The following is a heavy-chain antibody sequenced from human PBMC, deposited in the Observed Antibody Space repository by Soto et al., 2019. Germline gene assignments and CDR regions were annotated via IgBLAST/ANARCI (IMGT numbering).Heavy chain of an antibody. CDR2: IYYSGST. D-gene: IGHD3-3*01. Sequence: PSETLSLTCTVSGGSISSSSYYWGWIRQPPGKGLEWIGSIYYSGSTYYNPSLKSRVTISVDTSKNQFSLKLSSVTAADTAVYYCARLFLGITIFGVVITDNWFGPWGQGTLVTVSS. V-gene: IGHV4-39*01. CDR3: ARLFLGITIFGVVITDNWFGP. CDR1: GGSISSSSYY. J-gene: IGHJ5*02.